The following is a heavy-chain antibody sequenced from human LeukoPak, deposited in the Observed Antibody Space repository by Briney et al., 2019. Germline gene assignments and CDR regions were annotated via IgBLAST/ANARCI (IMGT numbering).Heavy chain of an antibody. Sequence: GGSLRLSCAASGFTFSDYYMTWIRQAPGKGLEWVSYISSSSSYTNYADSVKGRFTISRDNAKNSLYLQMNSLRAEDTAVYYCARAAYCGGDCYYYFGYWGQGTPVTVSS. V-gene: IGHV3-11*05. CDR1: GFTFSDYY. J-gene: IGHJ4*02. D-gene: IGHD2-21*02. CDR3: ARAAYCGGDCYYYFGY. CDR2: ISSSSSYT.